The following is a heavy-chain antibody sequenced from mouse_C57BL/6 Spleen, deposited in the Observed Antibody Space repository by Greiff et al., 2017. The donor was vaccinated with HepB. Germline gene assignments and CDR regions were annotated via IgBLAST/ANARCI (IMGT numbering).Heavy chain of an antibody. J-gene: IGHJ1*03. CDR1: GYSITSGYY. CDR3: ARGYYGSIYFDV. V-gene: IGHV3-6*01. Sequence: EVQRVESGPGLVKPSQSLSLTCSVTGYSITSGYYWNWIRQFPGNKLEWMGYISYDGSNNYNPSLKNRISITRDTSKNQFFLKLNSVTTEDTATYYCARGYYGSIYFDVWGTGTTVTVSS. CDR2: ISYDGSN. D-gene: IGHD1-1*01.